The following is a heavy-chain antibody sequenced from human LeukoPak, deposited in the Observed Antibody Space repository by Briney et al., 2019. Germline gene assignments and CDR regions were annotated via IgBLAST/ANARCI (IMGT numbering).Heavy chain of an antibody. Sequence: PSETLSLTCTVSDGSISNYFWSWIRQPPGKGLEWIGYIYYSGSTNYNPSLKSRVTISVDTSKNQFFLKLSSVTAADTAVYCCARHKPGTYYYGMDVWGQGTTVTVSS. J-gene: IGHJ6*02. CDR2: IYYSGST. V-gene: IGHV4-59*08. CDR1: DGSISNYF. D-gene: IGHD3-16*01. CDR3: ARHKPGTYYYGMDV.